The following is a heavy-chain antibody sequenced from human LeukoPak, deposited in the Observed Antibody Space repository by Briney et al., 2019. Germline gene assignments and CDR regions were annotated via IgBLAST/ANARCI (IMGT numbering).Heavy chain of an antibody. J-gene: IGHJ4*02. CDR3: AHTRHGATPTRLDF. V-gene: IGHV2-5*02. Sequence: ESGPTLVKPTQTLTLTCSFSGFSLTSGGEGVAWIRQPPGKAPEWLALIYWDDDKRFRPSLQNRLTVSMDTSKNQVVLSMTKMYPLDTGTYYCAHTRHGATPTRLDFWGQGILVVVS. CDR2: IYWDDDK. CDR1: GFSLTSGGEG. D-gene: IGHD4/OR15-4a*01.